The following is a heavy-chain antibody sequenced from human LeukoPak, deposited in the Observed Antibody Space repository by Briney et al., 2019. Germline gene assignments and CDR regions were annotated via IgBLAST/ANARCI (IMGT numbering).Heavy chain of an antibody. V-gene: IGHV3-33*06. Sequence: GRSLRLSCAASGFTFSSYGMHWVRQAPGKGLEWVAVIWYDGSNKYYADSVKGRFTISRDNSKNTLYLQMNSLRAVDTAVYYCAKDRDFWSGYFDYWGQGTLVTVSS. D-gene: IGHD3-3*01. J-gene: IGHJ4*02. CDR3: AKDRDFWSGYFDY. CDR2: IWYDGSNK. CDR1: GFTFSSYG.